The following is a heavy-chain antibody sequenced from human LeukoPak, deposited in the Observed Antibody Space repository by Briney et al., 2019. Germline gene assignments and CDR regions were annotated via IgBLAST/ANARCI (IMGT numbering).Heavy chain of an antibody. Sequence: GGSLRLSCAASGFTFSSYGMHWVRQAPGKGLEWVAVIWYDGSNKYYADSVKGRFTISRDNSKNTLYLQMNSLRAEDTAVYYCARDFVDYGDYYYYYGMDVWGQGTTVTVSS. CDR2: IWYDGSNK. J-gene: IGHJ6*02. CDR3: ARDFVDYGDYYYYYGMDV. D-gene: IGHD4-17*01. CDR1: GFTFSSYG. V-gene: IGHV3-33*01.